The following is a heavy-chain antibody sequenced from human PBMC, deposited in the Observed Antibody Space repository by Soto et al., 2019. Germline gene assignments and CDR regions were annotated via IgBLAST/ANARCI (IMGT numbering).Heavy chain of an antibody. CDR1: GGSISSYY. CDR2: IYYSGST. J-gene: IGHJ3*02. D-gene: IGHD2-2*01. Sequence: QVQLQESGPGLVKPSETLSLTCTVSGGSISSYYWSWIRQPPGKGLEWIAYIYYSGSTNYNPSLKSRVTISVDTSKNQFSLKLSSVTAADTAVYYCARGRGGWFINQLLNAFDIWGQGTMVTVSS. CDR3: ARGRGGWFINQLLNAFDI. V-gene: IGHV4-59*01.